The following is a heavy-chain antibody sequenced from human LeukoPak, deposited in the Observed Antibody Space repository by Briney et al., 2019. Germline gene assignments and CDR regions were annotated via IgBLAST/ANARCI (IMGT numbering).Heavy chain of an antibody. V-gene: IGHV3-74*01. J-gene: IGHJ4*02. CDR2: INTDGSST. Sequence: GGSLRLSCAASGFTFSSFWMHWVRQAPGKGLVWVSRINTDGSSTSYADSVKGRFTISRDNAKNTLYLQVNSLRAEDTAVYYCSRGEFSGRWGDYWGQGTLVTVSS. CDR1: GFTFSSFW. CDR3: SRGEFSGRWGDY. D-gene: IGHD6-13*01.